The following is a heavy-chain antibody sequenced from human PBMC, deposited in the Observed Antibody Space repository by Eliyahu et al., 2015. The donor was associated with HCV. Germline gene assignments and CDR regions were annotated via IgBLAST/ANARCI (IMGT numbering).Heavy chain of an antibody. D-gene: IGHD4/OR15-4a*01. CDR1: GFTFSTXD. Sequence: EVQLLESGGGLIQPGXSLXXSCXASGFTFSTXDMXWVRLAPGKGLQWVSAISYGGGSTYADSAKGRFTISRDNSKNVLFLQMNSLRADDTAVYFCAKVLTSWYFDLWGRGTLVTVSS. V-gene: IGHV3-23*01. J-gene: IGHJ2*01. CDR2: ISYGGGST. CDR3: AKVLTSWYFDL.